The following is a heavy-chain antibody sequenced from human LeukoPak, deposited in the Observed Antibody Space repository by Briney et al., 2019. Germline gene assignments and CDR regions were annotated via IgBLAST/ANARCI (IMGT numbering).Heavy chain of an antibody. V-gene: IGHV3-7*01. J-gene: IGHJ4*02. D-gene: IGHD6-6*01. CDR1: GFTFSTYW. Sequence: GGSLRLSCAVSGFTFSTYWMSWLRQAAGKGLEWVANIKLDGSEKYYVDCVKGRFNISRDNSKNSLYLQMNSLRAEDTAVYYCARDNVRLFDYWGRGTLVTVSS. CDR2: IKLDGSEK. CDR3: ARDNVRLFDY.